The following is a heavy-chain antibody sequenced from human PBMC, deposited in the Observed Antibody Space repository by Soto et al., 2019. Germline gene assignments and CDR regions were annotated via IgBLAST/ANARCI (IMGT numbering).Heavy chain of an antibody. V-gene: IGHV4-61*01. Sequence: SETLSVTCSVAGGSVSSGSYCLHWIQPPPGKGLEWIGYIYYSGSTNYNPSLKSRVTISVDTSKNQFSLKLSSVTAADTAVYYCARSPPRITMVRGVSAHYFDYWGQGTLVTVSS. J-gene: IGHJ4*02. D-gene: IGHD3-10*01. CDR2: IYYSGST. CDR3: ARSPPRITMVRGVSAHYFDY. CDR1: GGSVSSGSYC.